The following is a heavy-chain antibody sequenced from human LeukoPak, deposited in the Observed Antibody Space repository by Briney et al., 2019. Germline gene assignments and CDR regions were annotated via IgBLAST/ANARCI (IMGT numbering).Heavy chain of an antibody. CDR3: AELGITMIGGV. CDR1: GFTFSSSW. Sequence: GGSLRLSCAASGFTFSSSWMHWVRQAPGKGLVWVSRINSDGSRTSYADSVKGRFTISRDNAKNSLYLQMNSLRAEDTAVYYCAELGITMIGGVWGKGTTVTISS. J-gene: IGHJ6*04. CDR2: INSDGSRT. V-gene: IGHV3-74*01. D-gene: IGHD3-10*02.